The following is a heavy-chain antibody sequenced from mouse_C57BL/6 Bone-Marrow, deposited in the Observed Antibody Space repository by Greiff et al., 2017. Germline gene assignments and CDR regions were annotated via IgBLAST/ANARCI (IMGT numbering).Heavy chain of an antibody. Sequence: EVKLLESGGGLVQPKGSLQLSCAASGFSFNTYAMNWVRQAPGKGLEWVARIRSKSNNYATYYADSVKDRFTISRDDSESMLYLQMNNLKTEDTAMYYCVRPRLRREDWFAYWGQGTLVTVSA. CDR2: IRSKSNNYAT. V-gene: IGHV10-1*01. CDR1: GFSFNTYA. J-gene: IGHJ3*01. D-gene: IGHD2-4*01. CDR3: VRPRLRREDWFAY.